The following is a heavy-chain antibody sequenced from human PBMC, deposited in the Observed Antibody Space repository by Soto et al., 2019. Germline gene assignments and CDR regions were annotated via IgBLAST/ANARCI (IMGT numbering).Heavy chain of an antibody. D-gene: IGHD2-15*01. Sequence: GGSLRLSCAASGFDFSNSWIHWVRQGPGKGLVWVSHINSDGSGTTYADSVKGRFTISRDNAKNTVYLQMNSLRAEDTAVYYCAKDTAYAMDVWGQGTTVTVSS. CDR2: INSDGSGT. CDR1: GFDFSNSW. J-gene: IGHJ6*02. V-gene: IGHV3-74*01. CDR3: AKDTAYAMDV.